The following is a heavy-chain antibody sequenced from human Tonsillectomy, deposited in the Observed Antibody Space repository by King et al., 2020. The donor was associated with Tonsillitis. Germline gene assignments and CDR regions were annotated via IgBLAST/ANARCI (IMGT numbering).Heavy chain of an antibody. Sequence: VQLVESGAEVKKPGESLRISCKGSGYSFTSYWISWVRQMPGKGLEWMGRIDPSDSYTNYSPSFQGHVTISADKSLSTAYLQWSSLKASDTAMYYCAGHGGYSSGWYHYWGQGTLVTVSS. V-gene: IGHV5-10-1*03. D-gene: IGHD6-19*01. J-gene: IGHJ4*02. CDR2: IDPSDSYT. CDR3: AGHGGYSSGWYHY. CDR1: GYSFTSYW.